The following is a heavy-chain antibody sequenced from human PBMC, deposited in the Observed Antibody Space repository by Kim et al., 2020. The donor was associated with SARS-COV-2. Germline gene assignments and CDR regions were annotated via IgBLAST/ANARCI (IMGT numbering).Heavy chain of an antibody. J-gene: IGHJ6*02. CDR3: AREPGIAAAGLNPVGGYGMDV. CDR1: GFTFSSYS. Sequence: GGSLRLSCAASGFTFSSYSMNWVRQASGKGLEWVSSISSSSSYIYYADSVKGRVTISRDNAKNSLYLQMNSLRAEDTAVYYCAREPGIAAAGLNPVGGYGMDVWGQGTTVTVSS. CDR2: ISSSSSYI. V-gene: IGHV3-21*01. D-gene: IGHD6-13*01.